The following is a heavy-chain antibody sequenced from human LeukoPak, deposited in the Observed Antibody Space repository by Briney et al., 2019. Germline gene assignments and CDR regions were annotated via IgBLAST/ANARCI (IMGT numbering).Heavy chain of an antibody. CDR3: AFNSGYSSAWSPDY. CDR2: IRNDGSDK. Sequence: GGSLRLSCAASGFIFSTYGMHWVRQAPGKGLEWVAFIRNDGSDKYYAVSVKGRFTISRDNSKNTLYLQMNSLRAEDTAVYYCAFNSGYSSAWSPDYWGQGTLVTVSS. J-gene: IGHJ4*02. D-gene: IGHD6-19*01. V-gene: IGHV3-30*02. CDR1: GFIFSTYG.